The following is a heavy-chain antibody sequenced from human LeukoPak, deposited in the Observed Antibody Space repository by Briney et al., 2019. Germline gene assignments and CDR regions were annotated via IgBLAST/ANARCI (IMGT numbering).Heavy chain of an antibody. V-gene: IGHV3-43*02. CDR3: AKDIGSGWSFDY. CDR1: GFTFDDYA. D-gene: IGHD6-19*01. J-gene: IGHJ4*02. Sequence: GGSLRLSCAASGFTFDDYAMHWVRQAPGKGLEWVSLIRGDGTTAYYADSVKGRFTISRDNSKNSLYLQMNSLRTGDTALYYCAKDIGSGWSFDYWGQGTQVTVSS. CDR2: IRGDGTTA.